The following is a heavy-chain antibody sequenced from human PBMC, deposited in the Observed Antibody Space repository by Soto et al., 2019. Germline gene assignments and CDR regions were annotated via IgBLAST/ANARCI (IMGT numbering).Heavy chain of an antibody. CDR2: IYWDDDK. J-gene: IGHJ4*02. CDR1: GFSLSTSGVG. Sequence: QITLKESGPTLVKPTQTLTLTCTFSGFSLSTSGVGVGWIRHPPGKALEWLALIYWDDDKRYSPSLKSRLTITKDTSKSQVVLTMTHMGQVDEDTYDWAHSGYYYDSSGYSKQYYFDYWGQGTLVTVSS. V-gene: IGHV2-5*02. D-gene: IGHD3-22*01. CDR3: AHSGYYYDSSGYSKQYYFDY.